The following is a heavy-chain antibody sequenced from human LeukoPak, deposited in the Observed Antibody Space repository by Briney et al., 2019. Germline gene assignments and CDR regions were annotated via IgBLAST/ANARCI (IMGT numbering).Heavy chain of an antibody. Sequence: GASVRVSCKASGYTFTRYGISWVRQAPGQGLQWLGWISASNGNTNYAQKFRGRVTMSTDTSTGTAYLDVRSLTSDDTAVYYRARDHSNWNYAPDFWGQGTLVIVSS. CDR2: ISASNGNT. V-gene: IGHV1-18*01. J-gene: IGHJ4*02. D-gene: IGHD1-7*01. CDR1: GYTFTRYG. CDR3: ARDHSNWNYAPDF.